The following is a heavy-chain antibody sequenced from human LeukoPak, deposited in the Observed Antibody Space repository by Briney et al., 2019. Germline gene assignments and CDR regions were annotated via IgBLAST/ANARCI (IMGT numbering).Heavy chain of an antibody. J-gene: IGHJ4*02. CDR3: AKGDIGSYYFLDY. V-gene: IGHV3-30*04. CDR1: GFTFSSYA. CDR2: ISYDGSNK. Sequence: GGSRTLAWAASGFTFSSYARHWVRQAPGKGLEWVGVISYDGSNKYYAGSVKGRFTISRDNSKNTLYLQMNSLRAEATAVYYCAKGDIGSYYFLDYWGQGTLVTVSS. D-gene: IGHD1-26*01.